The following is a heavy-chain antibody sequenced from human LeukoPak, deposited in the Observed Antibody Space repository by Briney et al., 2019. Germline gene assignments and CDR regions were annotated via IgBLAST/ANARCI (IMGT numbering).Heavy chain of an antibody. CDR1: GFTFSTYS. CDR2: ITGSSSFI. Sequence: KAGGSLRLSCAASGFTFSTYSMNWVRQAPGKGLEWVSSITGSSSFIYYADSVKGRFTISRDNAKNSLHLQMNSPRAEDTAVYYCAREGIRTSTLDYWGQGTLVTVSS. D-gene: IGHD6-6*01. V-gene: IGHV3-21*04. CDR3: AREGIRTSTLDY. J-gene: IGHJ4*02.